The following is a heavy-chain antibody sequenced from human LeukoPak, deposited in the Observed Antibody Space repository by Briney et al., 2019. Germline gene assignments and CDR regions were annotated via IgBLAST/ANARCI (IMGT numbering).Heavy chain of an antibody. Sequence: SETLSLTCTVSGGSISSGDYYWSWIRQHPGKGLEWIGYIYYSGSTYYNPSLKSRVTISVDTSKNQFSLKLSSVTAADTAVYYCARNGYGDYGICDYWGQGTLVTVSS. CDR3: ARNGYGDYGICDY. CDR1: GGSISSGDYY. J-gene: IGHJ4*02. V-gene: IGHV4-31*03. CDR2: IYYSGST. D-gene: IGHD4-17*01.